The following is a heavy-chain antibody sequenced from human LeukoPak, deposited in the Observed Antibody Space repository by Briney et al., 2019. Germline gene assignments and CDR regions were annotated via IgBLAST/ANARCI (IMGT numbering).Heavy chain of an antibody. Sequence: SETLSLTCTVSGGSISSYYWSWIRQPAGKGLEWIGRIYTSGSTNYNPSLKSRVTMSVDTSKNQFSLKLSSVTAADTAVYYCARDGYSSSWSLFDPWGQGTLVTVSS. J-gene: IGHJ5*02. D-gene: IGHD6-13*01. CDR2: IYTSGST. V-gene: IGHV4-4*07. CDR3: ARDGYSSSWSLFDP. CDR1: GGSISSYY.